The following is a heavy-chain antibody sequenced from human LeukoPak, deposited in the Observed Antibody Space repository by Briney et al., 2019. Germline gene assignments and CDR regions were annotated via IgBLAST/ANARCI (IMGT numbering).Heavy chain of an antibody. CDR1: GLTFINFG. CDR2: ISGSAVIT. Sequence: GGTLRLSCAASGLTFINFGMTWVRKAPGKGLEWVSAISGSAVITFYADSVKGRFTISRDNSKNTLYLQLNSLRAEHTAVYYCAKDAGTTRSFYYFDYWGQGTLVTVSS. CDR3: AKDAGTTRSFYYFDY. V-gene: IGHV3-23*01. J-gene: IGHJ4*02. D-gene: IGHD1-1*01.